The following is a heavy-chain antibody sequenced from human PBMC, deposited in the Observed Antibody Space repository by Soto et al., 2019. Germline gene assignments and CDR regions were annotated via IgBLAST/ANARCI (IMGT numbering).Heavy chain of an antibody. CDR1: GYTFTNYG. V-gene: IGHV1-18*01. CDR3: ARGVGSGSYYNQYNWFDP. Sequence: GASVKVSCKASGYTFTNYGISWVRQAPGQGLGRMGWINVYNGNTKYAQKGQGRVTMTTDTSTSTAYMELWSLRSDDTAVYYFARGVGSGSYYNQYNWFDPWGQGTLVTVSS. J-gene: IGHJ5*02. D-gene: IGHD3-10*01. CDR2: INVYNGNT.